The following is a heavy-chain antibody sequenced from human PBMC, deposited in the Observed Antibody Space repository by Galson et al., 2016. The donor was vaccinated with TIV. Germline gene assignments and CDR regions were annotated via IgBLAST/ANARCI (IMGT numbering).Heavy chain of an antibody. J-gene: IGHJ4*02. V-gene: IGHV1-46*01. CDR3: ARVRSCGGDCYYGGY. D-gene: IGHD2-21*02. Sequence: SVKVSCKASGYTFTSYYLHWVRQAPGQGLEWMGIINPSGGGTSSPQKFQGRVTLTRDTSTSTVYMELSSLRSEDTAVYYCARVRSCGGDCYYGGYWGQGTLVTVSS. CDR2: INPSGGGT. CDR1: GYTFTSYY.